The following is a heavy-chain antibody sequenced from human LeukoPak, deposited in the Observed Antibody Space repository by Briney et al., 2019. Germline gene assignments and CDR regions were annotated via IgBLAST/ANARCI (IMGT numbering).Heavy chain of an antibody. D-gene: IGHD5-18*01. V-gene: IGHV4-34*01. Sequence: PGGSLRLSCAASGFTFSSYSMNWVRQAPGKGLEWIGEINHSGSTNYNPSLKSRVTISVDTSKNQFSLKLSSVTAADTAVYYCARDLYYTAMALYYYYGMDVWGQGTTVTVSS. J-gene: IGHJ6*02. CDR2: INHSGST. CDR1: GFTFSSYS. CDR3: ARDLYYTAMALYYYYGMDV.